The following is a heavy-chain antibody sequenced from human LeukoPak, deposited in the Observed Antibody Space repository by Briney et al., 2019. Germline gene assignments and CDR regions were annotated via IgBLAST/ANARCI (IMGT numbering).Heavy chain of an antibody. J-gene: IGHJ4*02. CDR3: ARNKHDSSAKIFDY. Sequence: GGSLRLSCAAPGFTFSSYAIHWVRQAPGKGLEWVIVISYDGSDKYYTDSVRGRFTISRDNSKNTLYLQMNSLRAEDTAVYYCARNKHDSSAKIFDYWGQGTLLTVSS. D-gene: IGHD3-22*01. V-gene: IGHV3-30-3*01. CDR2: ISYDGSDK. CDR1: GFTFSSYA.